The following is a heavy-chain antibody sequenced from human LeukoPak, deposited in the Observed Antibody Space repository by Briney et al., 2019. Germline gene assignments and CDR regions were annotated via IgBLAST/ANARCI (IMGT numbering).Heavy chain of an antibody. V-gene: IGHV1-69*13. D-gene: IGHD1-26*01. CDR2: IIPIFGTA. J-gene: IGHJ4*02. CDR3: ARGRRESKTFDY. CDR1: GGTFSIYA. Sequence: SVKVSCKASGGTFSIYAISWVRQAPGQGLEWMGGIIPIFGTANYAQKFQGRVTITADESTSTAYMELSSLRSEDTAVYYCARGRRESKTFDYWGQGTLVTVSS.